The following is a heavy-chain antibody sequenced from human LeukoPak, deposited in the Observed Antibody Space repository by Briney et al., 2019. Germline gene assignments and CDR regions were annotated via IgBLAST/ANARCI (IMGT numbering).Heavy chain of an antibody. CDR1: GYTFTGYY. CDR3: ARAYSSAYYYYYCYMDV. D-gene: IGHD6-25*01. J-gene: IGHJ6*03. Sequence: ASVKVSCKASGYTFTGYYMHWVRQAPGQGLEWMGWINPNSGGTNYAQKFQGRVTMTRDTSISTAYMELSRLRSDDTAVYYCARAYSSAYYYYYCYMDVWGKGTTVTISS. V-gene: IGHV1-2*02. CDR2: INPNSGGT.